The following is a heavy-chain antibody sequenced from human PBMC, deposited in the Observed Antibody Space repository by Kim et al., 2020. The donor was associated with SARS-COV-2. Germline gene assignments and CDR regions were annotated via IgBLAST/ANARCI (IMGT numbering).Heavy chain of an antibody. V-gene: IGHV3-30*04. D-gene: IGHD3-22*01. CDR2: ILNDGSNE. J-gene: IGHJ4*02. CDR1: EFTFRSYA. Sequence: GGSLRLSCAASEFTFRSYAMHWVRQAPGKGLEWVAVILNDGSNEYYEDSVKGRFTISRDNSKNTLFLQMNTLRPEDTAVYYCARVIYVSSGYYYGPGYWGRGSLVTVSS. CDR3: ARVIYVSSGYYYGPGY.